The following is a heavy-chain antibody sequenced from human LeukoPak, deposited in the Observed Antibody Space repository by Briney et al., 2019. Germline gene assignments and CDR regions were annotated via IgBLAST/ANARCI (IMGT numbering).Heavy chain of an antibody. V-gene: IGHV4-34*01. D-gene: IGHD3-22*01. J-gene: IGHJ4*02. CDR3: ARGGAYDSSGYAY. Sequence: SETLSLTCAVYGGSFSGYYWSWIRQPPGKGLEWIGEINHSGSTNYNPSLKSRVTISVDTSKNQFSLKLSSVTATDTAVYYRARGGAYDSSGYAYWGQGTLVTVSS. CDR2: INHSGST. CDR1: GGSFSGYY.